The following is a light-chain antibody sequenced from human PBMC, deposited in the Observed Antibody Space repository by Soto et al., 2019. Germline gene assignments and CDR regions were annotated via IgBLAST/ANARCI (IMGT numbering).Light chain of an antibody. J-gene: IGLJ1*01. V-gene: IGLV2-23*01. CDR3: CSYALSSSNV. CDR1: SGDVGSSSH. Sequence: QSAQTQPASVSGSRGQSNTIACIRTSGDVGSSSHVVWYQQRPGKAHRLIIYEGSKRPSGVSHRFSASRSDKTASLTISGLQAEDEAGDYCCSYALSSSNVFGTGTKATGL. CDR2: EGS.